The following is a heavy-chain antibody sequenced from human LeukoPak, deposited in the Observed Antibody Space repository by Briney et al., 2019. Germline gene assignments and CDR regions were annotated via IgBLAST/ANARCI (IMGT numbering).Heavy chain of an antibody. CDR1: GFTFSTYA. D-gene: IGHD2-15*01. V-gene: IGHV3-23*01. J-gene: IGHJ4*02. CDR2: ISGDNPGT. Sequence: GGSLRLSCAASGFTFSTYAMSWVRQTPGKGLEWVAAISGDNPGTYHANSVKGLFTISRDNSKNTLHLQMSGLRAEDTARYYCAKAPVGHCSGAFCYHFDSWGQGTLVTVFS. CDR3: AKAPVGHCSGAFCYHFDS.